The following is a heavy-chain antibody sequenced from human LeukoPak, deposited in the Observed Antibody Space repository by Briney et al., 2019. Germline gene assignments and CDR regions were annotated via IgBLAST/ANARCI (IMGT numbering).Heavy chain of an antibody. J-gene: IGHJ4*02. CDR3: ARSPPRYYDFRSGYIDY. CDR1: GGSISSGGYY. Sequence: SETLSLTCTVSGGSISSGGYYWSWIRQHPGKGLEWIGYIYYSGSTYYNPSLKSRVTISVDTSKNQFSLKLSSVTAADTAVYYCARSPPRYYDFRSGYIDYWGQGTLVTVSS. CDR2: IYYSGST. V-gene: IGHV4-31*03. D-gene: IGHD3-3*01.